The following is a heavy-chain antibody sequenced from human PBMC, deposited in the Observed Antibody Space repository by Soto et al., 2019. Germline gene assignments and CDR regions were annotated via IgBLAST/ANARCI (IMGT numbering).Heavy chain of an antibody. D-gene: IGHD3-3*01. CDR1: GGSISNNNW. CDR2: IYHSVNT. Sequence: QVQLQESGPGLVKPSGTLSLTCTVSGGSISNNNWWSWVRQTPEKGLEWIGQIYHSVNTNYNPSLKSRVSMSVDKSKNQFSLNMNSATAADTAVYYCARFLPGFVGENEAVDFWGHGTLVTVSS. J-gene: IGHJ4*01. V-gene: IGHV4-4*02. CDR3: ARFLPGFVGENEAVDF.